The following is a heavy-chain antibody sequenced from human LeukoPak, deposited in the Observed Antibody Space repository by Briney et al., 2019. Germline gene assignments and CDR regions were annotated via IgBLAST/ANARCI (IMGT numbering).Heavy chain of an antibody. CDR2: ISYDGSIK. CDR1: GFTFSTYA. D-gene: IGHD5-24*01. CDR3: AKGGEMATIEESDY. J-gene: IGHJ4*02. V-gene: IGHV3-30*18. Sequence: GGSLRLSCAASGFTFSTYAMHWVRQAPARGLEWVTVISYDGSIKYYADSVKGRFTISRDNSKNTVYLQLHSLRDEDTAVYYCAKGGEMATIEESDYWGQGTLVTVSS.